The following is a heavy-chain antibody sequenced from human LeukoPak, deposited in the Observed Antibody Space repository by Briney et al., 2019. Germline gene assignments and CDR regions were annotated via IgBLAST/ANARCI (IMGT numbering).Heavy chain of an antibody. D-gene: IGHD2-21*01. V-gene: IGHV3-30*02. CDR3: VREGYFVFDF. CDR2: IRYDGSNK. Sequence: GGSLRLSCAASGFTFSSYGMHWVRQAPGKGLEWVAFIRYDGSNKYYADSVKGRFTISRDNSKNTLYLQMNSLRAEDTAVYYCVREGYFVFDFWGQGALVTVSS. J-gene: IGHJ4*02. CDR1: GFTFSSYG.